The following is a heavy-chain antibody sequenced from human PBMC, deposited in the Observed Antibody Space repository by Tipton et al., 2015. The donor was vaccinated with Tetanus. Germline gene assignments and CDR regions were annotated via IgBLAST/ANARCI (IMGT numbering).Heavy chain of an antibody. D-gene: IGHD6-25*01. CDR1: GFTVSSNF. V-gene: IGHV3-53*01. CDR2: IYSGGTT. Sequence: GSLRLSCAASGFTVSSNFMSWVRQAPGEGLEWVSIIYSGGTTYYADSVKGRFTISRDNSRNTPYLQMSSLRVEDTAVYYCTRTISNASVAAWGQATLDTVSS. CDR3: TRTISNASVAA. J-gene: IGHJ4*02.